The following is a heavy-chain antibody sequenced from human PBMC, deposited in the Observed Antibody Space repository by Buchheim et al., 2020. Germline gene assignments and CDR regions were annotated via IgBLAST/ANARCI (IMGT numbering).Heavy chain of an antibody. V-gene: IGHV1-2*02. J-gene: IGHJ4*02. Sequence: QGQLVQSGAEVKKPGASMKVSCKASGYTFIGYYIHWVRRAPGQGLEWMGLIGPKTGDTKYAQKFQGRVTMTRDTSISPAYMELSRLRSDDTAVYYCARDYYDYVWGSYRSRDYWGQGTL. CDR3: ARDYYDYVWGSYRSRDY. CDR2: IGPKTGDT. D-gene: IGHD3-16*02. CDR1: GYTFIGYY.